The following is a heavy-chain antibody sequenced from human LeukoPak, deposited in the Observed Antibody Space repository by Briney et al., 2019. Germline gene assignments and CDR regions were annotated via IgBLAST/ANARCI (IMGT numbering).Heavy chain of an antibody. V-gene: IGHV3-21*01. CDR3: ARDDRPPGAFDI. CDR2: ISSSSSYI. Sequence: GGSLRLSCAASGFTFSSYSMNWVRQAPGKGLEWVSSISSSSSYIYYADSVKGRFTISRDNAKNSLYLQMNSLRAEDTAVYYCARDDRPPGAFDIWGQGTMVTVSS. J-gene: IGHJ3*02. D-gene: IGHD3-22*01. CDR1: GFTFSSYS.